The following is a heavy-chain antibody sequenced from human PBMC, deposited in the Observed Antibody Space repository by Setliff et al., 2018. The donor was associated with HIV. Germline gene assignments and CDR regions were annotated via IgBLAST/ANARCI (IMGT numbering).Heavy chain of an antibody. D-gene: IGHD2-21*01. CDR1: GGSISNYY. CDR3: VTGIDQAKCGY. J-gene: IGHJ4*02. V-gene: IGHV4-59*12. CDR2: GYYSGIT. Sequence: PSETLSLTCTVSGGSISNYYWSWIRQPPGKGLEWIGCGYYSGITHYDPSLKSRVSISVDASKNQFSLRMTSVTAADTAIYYCVTGIDQAKCGYWGQGTLVTVSS.